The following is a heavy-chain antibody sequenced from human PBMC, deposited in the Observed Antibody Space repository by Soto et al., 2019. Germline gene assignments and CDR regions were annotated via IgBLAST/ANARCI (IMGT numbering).Heavy chain of an antibody. J-gene: IGHJ3*02. Sequence: VQLVESGGGVVQPGRSLRLSCAASGFTFSSYGMHWVRQAPGKGLEWVAVIWYDGSNKYYADSVKGRFTISRDNSKNTLYLQMNSLIAEDTAVYYCARDLSSGGELDIWVQGTMVTVSS. V-gene: IGHV3-33*01. CDR2: IWYDGSNK. D-gene: IGHD6-19*01. CDR3: ARDLSSGGELDI. CDR1: GFTFSSYG.